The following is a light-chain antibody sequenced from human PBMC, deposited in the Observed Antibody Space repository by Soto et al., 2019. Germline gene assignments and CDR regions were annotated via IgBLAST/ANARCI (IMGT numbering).Light chain of an antibody. CDR1: QSISSY. V-gene: IGKV1-17*01. CDR2: AAS. J-gene: IGKJ4*01. CDR3: QQRNSYPLT. Sequence: IQMTQSPSSLSSSVGDRVTITCRASQSISSYLNWYQQKPGKAPKLLIYAASSLQSGVPSRFSGSGSGTAFTLTISSLQPEDFPTYSCQQRNSYPLTFGGGTKVDI.